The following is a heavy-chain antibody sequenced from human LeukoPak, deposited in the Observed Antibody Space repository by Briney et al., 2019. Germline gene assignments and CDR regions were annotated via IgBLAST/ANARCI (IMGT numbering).Heavy chain of an antibody. V-gene: IGHV3-23*01. CDR1: GFTFSSYA. D-gene: IGHD3-22*01. CDR3: ARRVYYYDSSGYVQDV. J-gene: IGHJ6*04. CDR2: ISGSGGST. Sequence: GGSLRLSCAASGFTFSSYAMSWVRQAPGKGLEWVSSISGSGGSTYYADSVKGRFTISRDNSKNTLYLQMNSLRAEDTAVYYCARRVYYYDSSGYVQDVWGKGTTVTVSS.